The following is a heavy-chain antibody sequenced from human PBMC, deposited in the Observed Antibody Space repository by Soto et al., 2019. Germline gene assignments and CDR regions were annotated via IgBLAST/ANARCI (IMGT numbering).Heavy chain of an antibody. V-gene: IGHV1-18*01. CDR2: ISAYNGNT. CDR3: ARAPLPKGFGELSNWIDP. J-gene: IGHJ5*02. Sequence: ASVKVSCKASGYTFTSYGISWVRQAPGQGLEWMGWISAYNGNTNYAQKLQGRVTMTTDTSTSTAYMELRSLRSDDTAVYYCARAPLPKGFGELSNWIDPWGQGTLVTVSS. D-gene: IGHD3-10*01. CDR1: GYTFTSYG.